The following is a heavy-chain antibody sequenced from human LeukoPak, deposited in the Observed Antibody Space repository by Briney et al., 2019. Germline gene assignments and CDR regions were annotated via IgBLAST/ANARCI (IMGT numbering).Heavy chain of an antibody. CDR1: GYTFTSYD. V-gene: IGHV1-8*03. D-gene: IGHD2-15*01. CDR3: ARGPEAYCSGGSRYSGGDDAFDI. Sequence: ASVKVSCKASGYTFTSYDINWVRQATGQGLEWMGWMNPNSGNTSYAQKFQGRVTITRNTSISTAYMELSSLRSEDTAVYYCARGPEAYCSGGSRYSGGDDAFDIWGQGTMVTVSS. J-gene: IGHJ3*02. CDR2: MNPNSGNT.